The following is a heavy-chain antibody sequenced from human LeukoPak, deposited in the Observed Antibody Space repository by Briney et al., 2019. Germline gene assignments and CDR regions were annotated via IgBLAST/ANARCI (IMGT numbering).Heavy chain of an antibody. CDR2: ISSSSSYI. Sequence: KAGGSLRLSCAASGFTFSSYSMNWVRQAPGKGLEWVSSISSSSSYIYYADSVKGRFTISRDNAKNSLYLQMNSLRAEDTAVYYCARDPGTDSSGYTWYFDLWGRGTLVTVSS. J-gene: IGHJ2*01. CDR3: ARDPGTDSSGYTWYFDL. D-gene: IGHD3-22*01. V-gene: IGHV3-21*01. CDR1: GFTFSSYS.